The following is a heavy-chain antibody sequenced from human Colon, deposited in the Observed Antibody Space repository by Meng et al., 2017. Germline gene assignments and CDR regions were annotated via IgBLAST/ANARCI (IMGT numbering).Heavy chain of an antibody. CDR2: IKGDGSDT. J-gene: IGHJ4*02. CDR3: TRDFDAATNC. V-gene: IGHV3-74*01. CDR1: GFTFSSYW. Sequence: GESLKISCAASGFTFSSYWMHWVRQGPGKGLVWVSRIKGDGSDTNYAGSVKGRFTISRDNAKNTLFLQMNSLTAEDTAVYYWTRDFDAATNCWGQGTLVTVSS.